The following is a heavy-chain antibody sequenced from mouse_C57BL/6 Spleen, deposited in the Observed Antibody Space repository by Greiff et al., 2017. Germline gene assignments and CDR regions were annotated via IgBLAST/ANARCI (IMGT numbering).Heavy chain of an antibody. CDR1: GFTFSSYG. J-gene: IGHJ3*01. Sequence: EVKLVESGGDLVKPGGSLKLSCAASGFTFSSYGMSWVRQTPDKRLEWVATISSGGSYTYYPDSVKGRFTISRDNAKNTLYLQMSSLKSEDTAMYYCANLYYGSTPFAYWGQGTLVTVSA. V-gene: IGHV5-6*01. CDR3: ANLYYGSTPFAY. CDR2: ISSGGSYT. D-gene: IGHD1-1*01.